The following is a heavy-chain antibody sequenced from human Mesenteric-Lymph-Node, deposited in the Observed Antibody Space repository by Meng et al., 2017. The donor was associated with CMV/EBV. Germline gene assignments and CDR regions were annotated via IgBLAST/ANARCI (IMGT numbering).Heavy chain of an antibody. CDR2: IYYSGSP. Sequence: QLQLQESGPGLVKPSETLSLTCPGSGGPISISSYFWGWIRQPPGKGVEWIGSIYYSGSPYYNPSLKSRVTISVDTSKNQFSLKLSSVTAADTAVYYCARPHYYGSGSSPWFDPWGQGTLVTVSS. D-gene: IGHD3-10*01. J-gene: IGHJ5*02. V-gene: IGHV4-39*01. CDR3: ARPHYYGSGSSPWFDP. CDR1: GGPISISSYF.